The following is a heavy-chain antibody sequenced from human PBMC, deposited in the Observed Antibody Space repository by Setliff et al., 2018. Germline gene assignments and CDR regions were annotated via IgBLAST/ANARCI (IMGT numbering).Heavy chain of an antibody. V-gene: IGHV3-48*01. CDR1: GFTFSSYS. D-gene: IGHD2-2*03. J-gene: IGHJ4*02. CDR3: ARDGYCSSISCYAPDY. CDR2: ISSSSSTI. Sequence: GESLKISCAASGFTFSSYSMNWVRQAPGKGLERISYISSSSSTIYYADSVKGRFTISRDNAKNSLYLQMNSLRAEDTAVYYCARDGYCSSISCYAPDYWGQGTLVTVSS.